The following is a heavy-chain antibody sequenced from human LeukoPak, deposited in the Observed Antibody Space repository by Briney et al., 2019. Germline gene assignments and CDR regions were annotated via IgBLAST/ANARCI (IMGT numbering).Heavy chain of an antibody. V-gene: IGHV4-4*02. Sequence: SETLSLTCAVSVGSISSGNWWSWVRQSPGKGLEWIGEIYHNGTPNYSPSLKSRVTISVDTSKNQFSLKLNSVTAADTAVYYCARHDAIISMIVGERPFEIWGQGTLVTVSS. CDR1: VGSISSGNW. CDR2: IYHNGTP. D-gene: IGHD3-22*01. CDR3: ARHDAIISMIVGERPFEI. J-gene: IGHJ3*02.